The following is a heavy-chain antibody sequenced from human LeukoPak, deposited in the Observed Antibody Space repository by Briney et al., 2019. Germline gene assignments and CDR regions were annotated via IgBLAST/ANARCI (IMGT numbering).Heavy chain of an antibody. J-gene: IGHJ6*03. CDR1: GYTFTSYD. D-gene: IGHD3-9*01. CDR2: MNPNSGNT. V-gene: IGHV1-8*01. CDR3: ARGTSGGLRYFDWLANYYYYYMDV. Sequence: GASVKVSCKASGYTFTSYDINWVRQATGQGLEWMGWMNPNSGNTGYAQKFQGRVTMTRNTSISTAYMELSSLRSEDTAVYYCARGTSGGLRYFDWLANYYYYYMDVWGKGTTVTVSS.